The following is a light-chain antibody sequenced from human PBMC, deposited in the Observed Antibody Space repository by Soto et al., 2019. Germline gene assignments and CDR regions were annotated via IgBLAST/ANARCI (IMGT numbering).Light chain of an antibody. V-gene: IGKV3D-15*01. CDR2: GAS. CDR3: QQYSNAIMCT. J-gene: IGKJ1*01. Sequence: MKQSPASISLAHGERVTLSCSASESVSTNLAWYQQKAGQAPRLLIYGASTRANGVPDRFSGSGSGTDFTLTISRLDPADFAVYYCQQYSNAIMCTFGQGTKVDIK. CDR1: ESVSTN.